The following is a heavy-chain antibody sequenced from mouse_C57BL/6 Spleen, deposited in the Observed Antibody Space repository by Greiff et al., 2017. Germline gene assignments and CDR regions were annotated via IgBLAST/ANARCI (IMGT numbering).Heavy chain of an antibody. D-gene: IGHD6-1*01. J-gene: IGHJ3*01. CDR3: ARVEGCSDAWIAY. Sequence: VQLQQSGPELVKPGASVKISCKASGYTFTSYYIHWVKQRPGQGLEWIGWIYPGSGSTKYNEKFKGKATLTADTSSSTAYMELNSLTSEDSAVYYCARVEGCSDAWIAYWGQGTLVTVSA. V-gene: IGHV1-66*01. CDR2: IYPGSGST. CDR1: GYTFTSYY.